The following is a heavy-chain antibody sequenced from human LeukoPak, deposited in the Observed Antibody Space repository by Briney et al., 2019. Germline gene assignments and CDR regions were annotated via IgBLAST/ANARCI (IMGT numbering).Heavy chain of an antibody. Sequence: AGGSLRLSCAASGFTFRKSNMHWVRQAPGKGLEWVAFMEDKTIGKSYADSVKGRFTVSRDNSKSTLYLQMSSLRPEDTAVYYCVKDGGNWNYDYWGQGTLVSVSS. CDR1: GFTFRKSN. J-gene: IGHJ4*02. CDR2: MEDKTIGK. V-gene: IGHV3-30*02. CDR3: VKDGGNWNYDY. D-gene: IGHD1-7*01.